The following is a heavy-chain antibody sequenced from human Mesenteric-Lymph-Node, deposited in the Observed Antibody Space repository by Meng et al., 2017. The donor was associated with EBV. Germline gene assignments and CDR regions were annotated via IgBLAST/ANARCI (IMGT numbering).Heavy chain of an antibody. CDR3: ARQGYCRTTTCSTWFDP. V-gene: IGHV4-34*01. CDR1: GWSFSGYS. CDR2: IHHSETA. J-gene: IGHJ5*02. Sequence: QVPLQQRGAGLLKPSETLSLSCFIDGWSFSGYSWSWSRQAPGKGLEWIGKIHHSETADYNPSLEDRVIISADTSKNQFSLKLTSVTAADTAVYYCARQGYCRTTTCSTWFDPWGQGTLVTVSS. D-gene: IGHD2-2*01.